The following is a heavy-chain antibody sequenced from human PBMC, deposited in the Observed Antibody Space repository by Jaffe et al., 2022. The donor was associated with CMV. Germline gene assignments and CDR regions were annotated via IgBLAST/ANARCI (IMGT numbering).Heavy chain of an antibody. CDR2: ISSSGSTI. Sequence: EVQLVESGGGLVQPGGSLRLSCAASGFTFSSYEMNWVRQAPGKGLEWVSYISSSGSTIYYADSVKGRFTISRDNAKNSLYLQMNSLRAEDTAVYYCARWGNRGLGVRYAFDWSRYYFDYWGQGTLVTVSS. D-gene: IGHD3-9*01. J-gene: IGHJ4*02. CDR1: GFTFSSYE. CDR3: ARWGNRGLGVRYAFDWSRYYFDY. V-gene: IGHV3-48*03.